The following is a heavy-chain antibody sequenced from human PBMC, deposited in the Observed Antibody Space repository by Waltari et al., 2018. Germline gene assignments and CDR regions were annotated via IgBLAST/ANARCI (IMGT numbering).Heavy chain of an antibody. V-gene: IGHV3-7*01. CDR2: RNQDGSEM. D-gene: IGHD1-26*01. CDR1: GFTFSNYW. Sequence: EVQLVESGGGLVQPGGSLRLSCTVSGFTFSNYWMTWVRQAPGKGLEWGANRNQDGSEMYYVDSVKGRFTISRDNGKKSLYLQMNSLRVEDTAAYYCASGTALDYWGQGTLVTVSS. CDR3: ASGTALDY. J-gene: IGHJ4*02.